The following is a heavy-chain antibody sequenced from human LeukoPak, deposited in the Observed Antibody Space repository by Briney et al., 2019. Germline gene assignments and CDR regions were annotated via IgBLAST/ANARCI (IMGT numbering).Heavy chain of an antibody. Sequence: QSGGSLRLSCAASGFSVGSHYMTWVRQAPGQGLEWVSAIYIDGSTYYADSVEGRFTISRDNTKNTLYLQMNSLRPEDTAVYYCAKLPIYWGQGTLVTVSS. J-gene: IGHJ4*02. CDR3: AKLPIY. D-gene: IGHD4-23*01. CDR2: IYIDGST. CDR1: GFSVGSHY. V-gene: IGHV3-66*02.